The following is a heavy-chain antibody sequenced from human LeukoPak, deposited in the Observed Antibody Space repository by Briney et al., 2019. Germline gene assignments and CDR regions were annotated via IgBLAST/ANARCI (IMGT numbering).Heavy chain of an antibody. CDR3: ARERRGGGPFDY. V-gene: IGHV1-69*13. Sequence: SVTVSCKASGGTFSSYAISWVRQAPGQGLEWMGGIIPIFGTANYAQKFQGRVTITADESTSTAYMELSSLRSEDTAVYYCARERRGGGPFDYWGQGTLVTVSS. CDR2: IIPIFGTA. J-gene: IGHJ4*02. D-gene: IGHD3-16*01. CDR1: GGTFSSYA.